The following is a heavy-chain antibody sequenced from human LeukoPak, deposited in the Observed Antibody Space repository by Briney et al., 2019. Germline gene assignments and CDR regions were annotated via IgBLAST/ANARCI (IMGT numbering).Heavy chain of an antibody. CDR1: GGSFCGYY. D-gene: IGHD2-15*01. V-gene: IGHV4-34*01. J-gene: IGHJ3*02. CDR3: ARGPWRAATTAAFDI. CDR2: INHSGST. Sequence: SETLSLTSAVYGGSFCGYYWSWIRQPPGKGREWIGEINHSGSTNYNPSLKSRVTLSVNTSKNQFSLKLSSVTAADTAVYYCARGPWRAATTAAFDIWGQGTMVTVSS.